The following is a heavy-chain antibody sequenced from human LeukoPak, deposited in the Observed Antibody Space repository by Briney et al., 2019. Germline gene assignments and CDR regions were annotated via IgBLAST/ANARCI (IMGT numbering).Heavy chain of an antibody. CDR1: GYSISSGYY. Sequence: SETLSLTCTVSGYSISSGYYWGWIRQPPGKGLEWIGSIYHSGSTYYNPSLKSRVTISVDTSKNQFSLKLSSVTAADTAVYYCARDLRVHDAFDIWGQGTMVTVSS. CDR2: IYHSGST. V-gene: IGHV4-38-2*02. J-gene: IGHJ3*02. CDR3: ARDLRVHDAFDI.